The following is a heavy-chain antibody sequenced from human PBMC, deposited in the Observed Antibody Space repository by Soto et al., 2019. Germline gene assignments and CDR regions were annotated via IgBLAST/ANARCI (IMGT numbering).Heavy chain of an antibody. J-gene: IGHJ4*02. V-gene: IGHV3-48*03. CDR2: ISSSGSTI. CDR1: GFTFSSYE. CDR3: ARSQGTKVVTSLDY. Sequence: GGSLRLSCAASGFTFSSYEMNWVRQAPGKGLEWVSYISSSGSTIYYADSVKGRFTISRDNAKNSLYLQMNSLRAEDSAVYYCARSQGTKVVTSLDYWGLGTLVTVSS. D-gene: IGHD1-7*01.